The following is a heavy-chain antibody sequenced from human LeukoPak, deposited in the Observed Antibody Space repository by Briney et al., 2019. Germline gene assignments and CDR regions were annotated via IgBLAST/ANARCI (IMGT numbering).Heavy chain of an antibody. CDR2: FDPEDGQR. V-gene: IGHV1-24*01. CDR1: GYTLTELS. J-gene: IGHJ4*02. CDR3: VIPRTGWSDPFNY. D-gene: IGHD2-8*01. Sequence: EASVKVSCKVSGYTLTELSMHWVRQAPGKGLEWMEGFDPEDGQRVYAQKFQDRVTMTEDTSTDTAYMDLSSLRSEDTAVYYCVIPRTGWSDPFNYWGQGTLVTVSS.